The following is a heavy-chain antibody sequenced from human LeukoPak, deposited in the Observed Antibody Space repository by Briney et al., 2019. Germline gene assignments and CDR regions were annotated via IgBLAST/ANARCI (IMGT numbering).Heavy chain of an antibody. Sequence: SVKVSCKASGGTFSSYAISWVRQAPGQGLEWMGRIIPILGIANYAQKFQGRVTITADKSTSTAYMELSSLRSEDTAVYYCARGPDPNYYDSSGPQGGWGQGTLVTVSS. D-gene: IGHD3-22*01. J-gene: IGHJ4*02. CDR1: GGTFSSYA. CDR3: ARGPDPNYYDSSGPQGG. CDR2: IIPILGIA. V-gene: IGHV1-69*04.